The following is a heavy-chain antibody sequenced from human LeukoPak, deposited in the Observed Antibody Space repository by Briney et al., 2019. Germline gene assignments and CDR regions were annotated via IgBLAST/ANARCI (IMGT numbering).Heavy chain of an antibody. J-gene: IGHJ3*02. V-gene: IGHV3-48*03. D-gene: IGHD2-2*01. CDR2: IATSGSAI. CDR1: GFTFSSYE. CDR3: VRGGYCSSTICYWYNAFDM. Sequence: GGSLRLSCAASGFTFSSYEMSWVRQAPGEGREWVSYIATSGSAIYYADSVKGRFTISRDDAKNSLYLQMNSMRAEDMAVYYCVRGGYCSSTICYWYNAFDMWGQGTMVTVSS.